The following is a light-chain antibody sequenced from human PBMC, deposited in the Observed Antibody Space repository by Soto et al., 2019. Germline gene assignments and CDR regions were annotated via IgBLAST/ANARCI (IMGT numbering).Light chain of an antibody. CDR1: QGVSRK. J-gene: IGKJ4*01. V-gene: IGKV3-15*01. Sequence: VLMNSPATVSMAPGEGVTFSCRAIQGVSRKLAWYQHKPGQATRLIISGASNGATGITARFSGSGSGTEFTLTISSLQSEDCGIYYCQQYHTWPLTFGGATK. CDR3: QQYHTWPLT. CDR2: GAS.